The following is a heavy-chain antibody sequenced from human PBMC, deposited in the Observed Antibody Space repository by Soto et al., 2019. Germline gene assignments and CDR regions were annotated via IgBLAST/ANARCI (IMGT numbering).Heavy chain of an antibody. CDR2: IYWDDSK. CDR3: AHKGPEDWPLDY. J-gene: IGHJ4*02. CDR1: GFSLSTSGVG. V-gene: IGHV2-5*02. D-gene: IGHD3-9*01. Sequence: QITLKESGPTLVRPTQTLTLTCAFSGFSLSTSGVGVGWIRQPPGKALEWLAVIYWDDSKHYSPSLRSRLTITKDTSKNRVVLTMTKMDPMDTGTYYCAHKGPEDWPLDYWGQGTLVTVSS.